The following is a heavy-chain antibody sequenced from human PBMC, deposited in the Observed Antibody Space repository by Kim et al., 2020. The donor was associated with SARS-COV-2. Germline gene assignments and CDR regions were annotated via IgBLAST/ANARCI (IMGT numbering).Heavy chain of an antibody. D-gene: IGHD3-22*01. J-gene: IGHJ6*02. Sequence: YNPSLKSRVTISVDTSKNQFSLKLSSVTAADTAVYYCARGVGYYYYGMDVWGQGTTVTVSS. CDR3: ARGVGYYYYGMDV. V-gene: IGHV4-34*01.